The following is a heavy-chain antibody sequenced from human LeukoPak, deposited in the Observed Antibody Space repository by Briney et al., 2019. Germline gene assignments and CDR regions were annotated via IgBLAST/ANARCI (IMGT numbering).Heavy chain of an antibody. CDR2: IYYSGST. V-gene: IGHV4-39*01. CDR1: GGSISSSSYY. CDR3: ARTGITMIPRGDY. J-gene: IGHJ4*02. Sequence: SETLSLTCTVSGGSISSSSYYWGWIRQPPGKGLEWIGSIYYSGSTYYNPSLKSRVTISVDTSKNQFSLKLSSVTAADTAVHYCARTGITMIPRGDYWGQGTLVTVSS. D-gene: IGHD3-22*01.